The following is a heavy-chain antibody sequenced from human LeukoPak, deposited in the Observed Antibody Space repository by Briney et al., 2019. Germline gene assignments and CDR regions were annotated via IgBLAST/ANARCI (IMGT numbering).Heavy chain of an antibody. D-gene: IGHD6-25*01. CDR2: ITDSGGNT. Sequence: PGGSLRLSCAASGFTFSSSGMSWVRQAPGRGLEWVSSITDSGGNTFYADSVKGRFTISRDNSKTTLFLQMNSLSAEDTAIYYCAKRAASGLYYFDYWGKGTLVIVSS. CDR1: GFTFSSSG. V-gene: IGHV3-23*01. CDR3: AKRAASGLYYFDY. J-gene: IGHJ4*02.